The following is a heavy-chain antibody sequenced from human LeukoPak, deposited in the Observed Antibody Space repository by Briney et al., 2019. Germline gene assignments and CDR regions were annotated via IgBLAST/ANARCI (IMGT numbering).Heavy chain of an antibody. J-gene: IGHJ6*02. D-gene: IGHD6-13*01. CDR2: MNPNSGNT. CDR1: GYTFTSYD. V-gene: IGHV1-8*01. CDR3: ARSPYSSSWYYYYYGMDV. Sequence: ASVKVSCKASGYTFTSYDINWVRQATGQGLEWMGWMNPNSGNTGYAQKFQGRVTMTRNTPISTAYMELSSLRSEDTAVYYCARSPYSSSWYYYYYGMDVWGQGTTVTVSS.